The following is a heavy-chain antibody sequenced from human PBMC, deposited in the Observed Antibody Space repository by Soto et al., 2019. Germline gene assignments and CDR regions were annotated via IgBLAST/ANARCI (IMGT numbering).Heavy chain of an antibody. CDR3: ARVTNNYYGSGSYYRNETYYYYYYGMDV. V-gene: IGHV1-3*01. D-gene: IGHD3-10*01. CDR1: GYTFTSYA. CDR2: INAGNGNT. J-gene: IGHJ6*02. Sequence: GASVKVSCKASGYTFTSYAMHWVRQAPGQGLEWMGWINAGNGNTKYSQKFQGRVAITRDTSASTAYMELSSLRSEDTAVYYCARVTNNYYGSGSYYRNETYYYYYYGMDVWGQGTTVTVSS.